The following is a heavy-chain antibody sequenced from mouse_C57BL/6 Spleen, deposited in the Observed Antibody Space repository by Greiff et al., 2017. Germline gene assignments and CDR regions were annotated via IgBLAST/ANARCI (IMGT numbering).Heavy chain of an antibody. Sequence: QVQLQQSGAELVRPGASVTLSCKASGYTFTDYEMHWVKQTPVHGLEWIGAIDPETGGTAYNQKFKGKAILTADKSSSTAYMELRSLTSEDSAVYYCTRWKLGYYFDYWGQGTTL. V-gene: IGHV1-15*01. J-gene: IGHJ2*01. CDR2: IDPETGGT. CDR3: TRWKLGYYFDY. D-gene: IGHD4-1*01. CDR1: GYTFTDYE.